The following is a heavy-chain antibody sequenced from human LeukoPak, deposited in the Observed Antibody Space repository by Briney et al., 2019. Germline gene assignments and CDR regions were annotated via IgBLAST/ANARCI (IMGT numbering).Heavy chain of an antibody. Sequence: SETLSLTCAVSGYSISSGYYWGWIRQPPGKGLEWIGSMYHSGSSYYNPSLKSRITISLDTSKNQFSLELSSVTAADTAVYYCARDLYGDYLNWFDPWGQGTPVTVSS. J-gene: IGHJ5*02. CDR1: GYSISSGYY. D-gene: IGHD4-17*01. CDR3: ARDLYGDYLNWFDP. V-gene: IGHV4-38-2*02. CDR2: MYHSGSS.